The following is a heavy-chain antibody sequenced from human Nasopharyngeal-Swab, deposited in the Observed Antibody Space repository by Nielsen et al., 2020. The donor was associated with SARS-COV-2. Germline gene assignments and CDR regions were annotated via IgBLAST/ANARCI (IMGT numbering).Heavy chain of an antibody. Sequence: GGSLRLSCEASGFTFGSYTMNWVRQAPGKGLEWVSFISSSGSIAYYADSVKGRFTISRDNAINSLYLQMNSLRADDTAVYYCVRDGALIQLWLLPHALDIWGQGTLVTVSS. CDR2: ISSSGSIA. J-gene: IGHJ3*02. CDR3: VRDGALIQLWLLPHALDI. V-gene: IGHV3-48*04. D-gene: IGHD5-18*01. CDR1: GFTFGSYT.